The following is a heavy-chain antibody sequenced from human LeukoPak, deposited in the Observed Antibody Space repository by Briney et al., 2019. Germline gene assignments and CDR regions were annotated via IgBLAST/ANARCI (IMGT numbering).Heavy chain of an antibody. D-gene: IGHD3-10*01. CDR3: ARGPWAQESYYYGSGSYSD. V-gene: IGHV1-46*01. Sequence: GASVKVSCKASGYTFTSYYMHWVRQAPGQGLEWMGIINPSGGSTSYAQKFQGRVTMTRDTSTSTVYMELSSLRSEDTAVYYCARGPWAQESYYYGSGSYSDWGQGTLVTVSS. J-gene: IGHJ4*02. CDR1: GYTFTSYY. CDR2: INPSGGST.